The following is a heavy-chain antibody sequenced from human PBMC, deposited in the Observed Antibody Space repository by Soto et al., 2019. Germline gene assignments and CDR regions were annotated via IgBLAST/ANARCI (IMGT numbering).Heavy chain of an antibody. CDR1: GYTFSNYA. Sequence: ASVKVSCKTSGYTFSNYAISWVRQAPGQGLEWMGWVSPYNGNANYTEKFQGRVSMTTDTSTTTAYMELTSLTSDDTAIYYCARAISLIMGAPAYWGQGHLVTASS. J-gene: IGHJ4*02. V-gene: IGHV1-18*04. CDR2: VSPYNGNA. CDR3: ARAISLIMGAPAY. D-gene: IGHD2-8*01.